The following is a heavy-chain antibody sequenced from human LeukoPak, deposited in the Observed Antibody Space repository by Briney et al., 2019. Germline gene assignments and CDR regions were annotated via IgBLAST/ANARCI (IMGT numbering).Heavy chain of an antibody. J-gene: IGHJ4*02. Sequence: SETLSLTCTVSGGSISSGSYYWSWIRQPAGKGLEWIGYIPDSGSTNYNASLKSRVTMSVDTSKNQFSLKLNSVTATDTAVYYCARWNRLIDFWGQGTLVTVSS. CDR2: IPDSGST. CDR1: GGSISSGSYY. CDR3: ARWNRLIDF. D-gene: IGHD1-1*01. V-gene: IGHV4-61*10.